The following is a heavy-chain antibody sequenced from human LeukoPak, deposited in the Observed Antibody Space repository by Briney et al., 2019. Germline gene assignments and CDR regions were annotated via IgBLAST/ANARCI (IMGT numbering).Heavy chain of an antibody. D-gene: IGHD6-13*01. Sequence: GRSRRLSCAAAGFSFSNYAIHWVRQAPGNWLGWVAVIWNEVSHENYADTVKGPSCLSRDNSKNMLNLQVNSLRAEDTAVYYCARRSAVGTHGMDVWGKGTTVTVSS. CDR1: GFSFSNYA. CDR3: ARRSAVGTHGMDV. J-gene: IGHJ6*04. V-gene: IGHV3-33*01. CDR2: IWNEVSHE.